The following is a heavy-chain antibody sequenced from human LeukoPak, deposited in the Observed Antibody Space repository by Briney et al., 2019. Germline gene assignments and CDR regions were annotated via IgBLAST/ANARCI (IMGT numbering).Heavy chain of an antibody. D-gene: IGHD6-13*01. CDR3: ARGADIAAAGTGFDY. Sequence: GASVKVSCTASGGTFSSYAISWVRQAPGQGLEWMGRIIPIFGTANYAQKFQGRVTITTDESTSTAYMELSSLRSEDTAVYYCARGADIAAAGTGFDYWGQGTLVTVSS. CDR1: GGTFSSYA. J-gene: IGHJ4*02. CDR2: IIPIFGTA. V-gene: IGHV1-69*05.